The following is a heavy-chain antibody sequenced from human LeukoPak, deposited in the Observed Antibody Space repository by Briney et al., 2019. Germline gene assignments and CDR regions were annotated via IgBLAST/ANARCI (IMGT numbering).Heavy chain of an antibody. V-gene: IGHV4-59*01. CDR2: IYYSGST. Sequence: SETLSLTCTVSGGSISSYYWSWIRQPPGKGLEWIGYIYYSGSTNYNPSLKSRVTISVDTSKNQFSLKLSSVTAADTAVYYRARGSYYYDSSPDYWGQGTLVTVSS. CDR1: GGSISSYY. CDR3: ARGSYYYDSSPDY. J-gene: IGHJ4*02. D-gene: IGHD3-22*01.